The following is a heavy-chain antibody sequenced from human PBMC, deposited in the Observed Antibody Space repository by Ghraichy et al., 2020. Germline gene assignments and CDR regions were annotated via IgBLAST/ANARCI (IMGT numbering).Heavy chain of an antibody. V-gene: IGHV4-59*01. CDR2: IYYSGST. Sequence: SETLSLTCTVSGGSISSYYWSWIRQPPGKGLEWIGYIYYSGSTNYNPSLKSRVTISVDTSKNQFSLKLSSVTAADTAVYYCARGDSNYLGGMDVWGQGTTVTVSS. CDR3: ARGDSNYLGGMDV. CDR1: GGSISSYY. D-gene: IGHD4-11*01. J-gene: IGHJ6*02.